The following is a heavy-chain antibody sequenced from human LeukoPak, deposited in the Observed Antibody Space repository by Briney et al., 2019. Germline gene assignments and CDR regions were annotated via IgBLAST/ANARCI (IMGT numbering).Heavy chain of an antibody. CDR1: GGSISSYY. CDR3: ARSSKSYYDSSGYFYYYYGMDV. V-gene: IGHV4-59*13. D-gene: IGHD3-22*01. J-gene: IGHJ6*02. Sequence: SETLSLTCTVSGGSISSYYWSWIRQPPGKGLEWIGYIYYSGSTNYNPSLKSRVTISVDTSKNQFSLKLSSVTAADTAMYYCARSSKSYYDSSGYFYYYYGMDVWGQGTTVTVS. CDR2: IYYSGST.